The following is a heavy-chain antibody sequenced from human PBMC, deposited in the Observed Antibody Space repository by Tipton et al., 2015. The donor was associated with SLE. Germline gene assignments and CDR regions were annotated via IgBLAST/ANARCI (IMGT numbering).Heavy chain of an antibody. Sequence: LRLSCAASGFTFSSYSMNWIRQPPGKGLEWIGYIYYSGSTNYNPSLKSRVTISVDTSKNQFSLKLSSVTAADTAVYYCATSGGAIDYWGQGTLVTVSS. CDR2: IYYSGST. V-gene: IGHV4-59*01. CDR1: GFTFSSYS. D-gene: IGHD3-16*01. J-gene: IGHJ4*02. CDR3: ATSGGAIDY.